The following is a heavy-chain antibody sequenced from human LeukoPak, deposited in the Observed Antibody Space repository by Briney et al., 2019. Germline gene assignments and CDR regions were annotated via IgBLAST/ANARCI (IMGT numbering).Heavy chain of an antibody. CDR1: GGSISSTSYY. J-gene: IGHJ4*02. CDR3: ARGYSNLDY. D-gene: IGHD4-11*01. CDR2: MYYSGNT. Sequence: PSETLSLTCTVSGGSISSTSYYWTWIRQPPGKGLEWIGYMYYSGNTNYNPSLKSRVTISVDTSKKQFSLKLNSVTAADTAVYYCARGYSNLDYWGQGTLVTVSS. V-gene: IGHV4-61*01.